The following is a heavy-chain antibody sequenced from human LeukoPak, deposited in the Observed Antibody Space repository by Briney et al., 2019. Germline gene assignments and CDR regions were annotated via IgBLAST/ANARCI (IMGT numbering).Heavy chain of an antibody. CDR2: INHSGST. Sequence: SETLSLTCAVHGGSFSGYYWSWIRQPPGKGLEWIGEINHSGSTNYNPSLKSRVTISVDTSKNQFSLKLSSVTAADTAVYYCASSAIFGVVTPSVDYYGMDVWGQGTTVTVSS. CDR3: ASSAIFGVVTPSVDYYGMDV. V-gene: IGHV4-34*01. CDR1: GGSFSGYY. J-gene: IGHJ6*02. D-gene: IGHD3-3*01.